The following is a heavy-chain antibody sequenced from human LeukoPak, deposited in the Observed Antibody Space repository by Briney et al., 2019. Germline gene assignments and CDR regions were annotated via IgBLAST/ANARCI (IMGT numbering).Heavy chain of an antibody. D-gene: IGHD3-22*01. CDR1: GFSFSNYA. V-gene: IGHV3-64*02. J-gene: IGHJ4*02. Sequence: GGSLRLSCEASGFSFSNYAMHWVRQAPGKGLEYVSAITNNGGRTFYVDSVKGRFTISRDNSKNTLYLQMGSLKAEDMAVYYCARGSPRGSGYYYFDSWAQGTLVTVSS. CDR2: ITNNGGRT. CDR3: ARGSPRGSGYYYFDS.